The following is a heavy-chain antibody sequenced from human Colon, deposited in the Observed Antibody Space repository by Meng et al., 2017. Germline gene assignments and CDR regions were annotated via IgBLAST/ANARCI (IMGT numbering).Heavy chain of an antibody. CDR2: IYYSGST. Sequence: QVQLQESGPGLLRPSGTLSLTCTVSGGSVSSGSYYWSWIRQPPGKGLEWIGYIYYSGSTNYNPSLKSRVTISVDTSKNQFSLKLSSVTAADTAVYYCARNYGPWGQGTLVTVSS. J-gene: IGHJ5*02. D-gene: IGHD4-17*01. V-gene: IGHV4-61*01. CDR1: GGSVSSGSYY. CDR3: ARNYGP.